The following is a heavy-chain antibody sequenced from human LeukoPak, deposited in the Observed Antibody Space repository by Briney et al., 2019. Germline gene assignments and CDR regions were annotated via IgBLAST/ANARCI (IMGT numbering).Heavy chain of an antibody. CDR3: AKDPLADSGYDLPRHFDY. CDR2: ISGSGGST. D-gene: IGHD5-12*01. Sequence: GGSLRLSCAASGFTFSSYAMSWVRQAPGKGLEWVSAISGSGGSTYYADSVKGRFTISRDNSKNTLSLQMNSLRAEDTAVDYWAKDPLADSGYDLPRHFDYWGQGTLVTVSS. CDR1: GFTFSSYA. V-gene: IGHV3-23*01. J-gene: IGHJ4*02.